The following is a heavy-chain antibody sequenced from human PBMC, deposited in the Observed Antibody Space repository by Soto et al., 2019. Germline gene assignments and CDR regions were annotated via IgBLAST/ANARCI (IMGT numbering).Heavy chain of an antibody. J-gene: IGHJ5*02. CDR1: GWSFSGYY. D-gene: IGHD3-10*01. CDR3: ARASSWNYYGSGSHRPRYNWFDP. CDR2: INHSGST. V-gene: IGHV4-34*01. Sequence: PSGTLSLTCAVYGWSFSGYYWSGIRQPPGKGLEWIGEINHSGSTNYNPSLKSRVTISVATSKNQFSLKLSSVTAADTAVYYCARASSWNYYGSGSHRPRYNWFDPGGQGTLSTV.